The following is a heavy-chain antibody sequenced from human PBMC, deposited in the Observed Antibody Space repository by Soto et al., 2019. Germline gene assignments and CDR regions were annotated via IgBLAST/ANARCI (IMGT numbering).Heavy chain of an antibody. D-gene: IGHD3-10*01. CDR1: GFTFSSYS. Sequence: GGSLRLSCAASGFTFSSYSMNWVRQAPGKGLEWVSSISSSSYIYYADSVKGRFTISRDNAKNSLYLQMNSLRAEDTALYYCAKDIWFGELSVDYWGQGTLVTVSS. J-gene: IGHJ4*02. CDR2: ISSSSYI. V-gene: IGHV3-21*04. CDR3: AKDIWFGELSVDY.